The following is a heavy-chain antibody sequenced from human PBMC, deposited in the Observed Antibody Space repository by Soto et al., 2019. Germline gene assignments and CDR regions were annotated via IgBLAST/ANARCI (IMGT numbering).Heavy chain of an antibody. J-gene: IGHJ6*02. V-gene: IGHV1-2*02. D-gene: IGHD5-12*01. CDR1: GYTFTGYY. CDR2: INPNSGGT. Sequence: ASVKVSCKSSGYTFTGYYMHWVRQAPGQGLEWMGWINPNSGGTNYAQKFQCRVTMTRDTSISTAYMELSRLRSDDTAVYYCARDRRYDQQYYYYYGMDVWGQGTTVTVSS. CDR3: ARDRRYDQQYYYYYGMDV.